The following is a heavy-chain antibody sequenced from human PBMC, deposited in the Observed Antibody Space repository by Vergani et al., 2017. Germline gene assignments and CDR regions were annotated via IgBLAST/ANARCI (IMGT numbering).Heavy chain of an antibody. CDR1: GYTFTSYA. D-gene: IGHD4-11*01. CDR2: INAGNGNT. J-gene: IGHJ6*03. CDR3: ARGRTVTTAGYYYYYMDV. Sequence: QVQLVQSGAEVKKPGASVKVSCKASGYTFTSYAMHWVRQAPGQRLEWVGWINAGNGNTKYSQKFQGRVTITRDTSASTAYMELSSLRSEDTAVYYCARGRTVTTAGYYYYYMDVWGKGTTVTVSS. V-gene: IGHV1-3*01.